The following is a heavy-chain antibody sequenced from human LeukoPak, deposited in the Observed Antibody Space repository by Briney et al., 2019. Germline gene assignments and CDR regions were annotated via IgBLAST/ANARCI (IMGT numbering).Heavy chain of an antibody. V-gene: IGHV3-49*04. CDR2: IRSKAYGGTT. CDR1: GFTVSSNY. D-gene: IGHD5-18*01. J-gene: IGHJ4*02. Sequence: PGGSLRLSCAASGFTVSSNYMSWVRQAPVKGLEWVGFIRSKAYGGTTEYAASVKGRFTISRDDSKSIAYLQMNSLKTEDTAVYYCTRTPQIWSQLGGYWGQGTLVTVSS. CDR3: TRTPQIWSQLGGY.